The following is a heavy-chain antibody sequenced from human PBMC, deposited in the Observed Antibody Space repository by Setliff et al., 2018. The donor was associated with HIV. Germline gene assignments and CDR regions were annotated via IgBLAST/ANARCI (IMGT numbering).Heavy chain of an antibody. D-gene: IGHD2-21*01. J-gene: IGHJ4*01. CDR2: INVGKGDT. CDR1: GYTFTTYS. V-gene: IGHV1-3*01. CDR3: ARGALLAVFDFDH. Sequence: ASVKVSCKASGYTFTTYSIHWVRQAPGQSLEWMGWINVGKGDTKCSQELQDRITLTTDTSANTAYMELSSLRSDDTAVYFCARGALLAVFDFDHWGHGTLVTV.